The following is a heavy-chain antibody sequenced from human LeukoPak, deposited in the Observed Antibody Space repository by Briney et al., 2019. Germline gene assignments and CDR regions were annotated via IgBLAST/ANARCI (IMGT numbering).Heavy chain of an antibody. CDR3: ARDIAAAAGTWDWFDP. Sequence: ASVKVSCKASGYTFTSYYMHWVRQAPGQGLEWMGIINPSGGSTSYAQKFQGRVTMTRDTSTSTVYMELSSLRSGDTAVYYCARDIAAAAGTWDWFDPWGQGTLVTVSS. J-gene: IGHJ5*02. CDR2: INPSGGST. D-gene: IGHD6-13*01. V-gene: IGHV1-46*01. CDR1: GYTFTSYY.